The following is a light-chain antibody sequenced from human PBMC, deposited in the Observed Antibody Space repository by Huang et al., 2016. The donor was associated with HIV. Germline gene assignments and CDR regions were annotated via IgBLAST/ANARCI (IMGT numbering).Light chain of an antibody. J-gene: IGKJ3*01. CDR2: DAA. V-gene: IGKV1-33*01. CDR1: RHIYSY. Sequence: DIQMTQSPSSLSASIGDRVTITCRAGRHIYSYLNWYQRRPGKAPKLLIYDAANVEGGVPSRFSGSGSGRNFTLIIISLQPEDCATYYCQQEDSLPRTVGPGTKV. CDR3: QQEDSLPRT.